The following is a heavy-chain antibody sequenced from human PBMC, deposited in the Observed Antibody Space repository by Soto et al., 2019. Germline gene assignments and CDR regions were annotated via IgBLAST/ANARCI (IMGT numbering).Heavy chain of an antibody. J-gene: IGHJ4*02. D-gene: IGHD6-19*01. V-gene: IGHV1-3*01. Sequence: QVQLVQSGAEVKKPGASVKVSCKASGYTFTSYAMQWVRQAPGQRLEWMGWINAGNGNTKYSQKFQGRVTITSDTSASTDYMELSSLRSEDTAVYYCARELCGWTDYWGQGTLVTVSS. CDR1: GYTFTSYA. CDR2: INAGNGNT. CDR3: ARELCGWTDY.